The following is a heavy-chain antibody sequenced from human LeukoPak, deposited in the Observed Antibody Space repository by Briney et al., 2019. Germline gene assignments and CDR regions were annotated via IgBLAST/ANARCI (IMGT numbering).Heavy chain of an antibody. CDR1: GYTLTELS. CDR2: FDPEDGET. J-gene: IGHJ4*02. Sequence: ASVKVSCKVPGYTLTELSMHWVRQAPGKGLEWMGGFDPEDGETIYAQKFQGRVTMTEDTSTDTAYMELSSLRSEDTAVYYCANYYATLYYFDYWGQGTLVTVSS. D-gene: IGHD3-22*01. CDR3: ANYYATLYYFDY. V-gene: IGHV1-24*01.